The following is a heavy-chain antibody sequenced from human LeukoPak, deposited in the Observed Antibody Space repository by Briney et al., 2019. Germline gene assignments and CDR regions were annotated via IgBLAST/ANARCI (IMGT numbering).Heavy chain of an antibody. CDR3: ARESRPEGRLIDIDF. CDR1: GFTFSDYW. Sequence: GGSLRLSCAASGFTFSDYWMSWVRQAPGKGLEWVADINQDETEKNHVDSVRGRFTISRDNAENSLYLQMNSLRGEDTALYYCARESRPEGRLIDIDFWGQGTLVTVSS. D-gene: IGHD1-1*01. V-gene: IGHV3-7*01. J-gene: IGHJ4*02. CDR2: INQDETEK.